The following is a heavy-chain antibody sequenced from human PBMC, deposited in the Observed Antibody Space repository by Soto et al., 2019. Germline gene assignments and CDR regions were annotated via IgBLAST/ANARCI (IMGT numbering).Heavy chain of an antibody. D-gene: IGHD3-22*01. J-gene: IGHJ4*02. CDR3: ARGADYYDSSGPGFNY. CDR1: GFTFSSYG. CDR2: IWYDGSNK. V-gene: IGHV3-33*01. Sequence: PGGSLRLSCAASGFTFSSYGMHWVRQAPGKGLEWVAVIWYDGSNKYYADSVKGRFTISRDNSKNTLYLQMNNLRAEDTAVYYCARGADYYDSSGPGFNYWGQGTLVTVS.